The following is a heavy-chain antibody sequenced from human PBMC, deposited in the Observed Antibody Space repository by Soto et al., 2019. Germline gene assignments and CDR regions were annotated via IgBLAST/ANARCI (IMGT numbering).Heavy chain of an antibody. CDR1: GFTFSSYT. V-gene: IGHV3-23*01. CDR3: ANNVEYSSSPTYSYYGMDV. CDR2: ISGSGGST. Sequence: GGSLRLSCAASGFTFSSYTMSWVRQAPGKGLDWVSGISGSGGSTQYAGSMKGRFTVSRDNSKNTLYLQMNSLRAEDTAVYYCANNVEYSSSPTYSYYGMDVWGKGPTVTVSS. D-gene: IGHD6-6*01. J-gene: IGHJ6*04.